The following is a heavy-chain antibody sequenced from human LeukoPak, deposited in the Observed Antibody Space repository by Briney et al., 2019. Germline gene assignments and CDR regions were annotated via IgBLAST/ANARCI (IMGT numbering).Heavy chain of an antibody. J-gene: IGHJ4*02. CDR3: ARGPPYYGSGSYYNRPIDY. CDR1: GGSFSGYY. V-gene: IGHV4-34*01. Sequence: SETLSLTCAVYGGSFSGYYWSWIRQPPGKGLEWIGEINHSGSTNYNPSLKSRVTISVDTSKNQFSLKLSSVTAADTAVYYCARGPPYYGSGSYYNRPIDYWGQGTLVTVSS. D-gene: IGHD3-10*01. CDR2: INHSGST.